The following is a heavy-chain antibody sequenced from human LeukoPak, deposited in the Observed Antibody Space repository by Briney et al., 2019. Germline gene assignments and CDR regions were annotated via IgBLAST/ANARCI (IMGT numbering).Heavy chain of an antibody. CDR3: AGDPENYYDSSSYWASFDY. D-gene: IGHD3-22*01. CDR2: IIPIFGTA. Sequence: SVKVSCKASRGTLSSYAISWVRQAPGQGLEWMGGIIPIFGTANYAQKFQGRVTITADESTSTAYMELSSLRSEDTAVYYCAGDPENYYDSSSYWASFDYWGQGTLVTVSS. J-gene: IGHJ4*02. CDR1: RGTLSSYA. V-gene: IGHV1-69*13.